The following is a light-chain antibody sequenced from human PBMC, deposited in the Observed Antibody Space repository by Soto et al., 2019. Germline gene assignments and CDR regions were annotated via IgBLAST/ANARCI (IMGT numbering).Light chain of an antibody. CDR3: QLYNDKWT. Sequence: DIQMTQSPSTLSASVGDRVTITCRASQSISSWLAWYQQKPGKAPNLLIYKASSLQSGVPSMFSGSGSGTEFTLTSSSLQPDACGTDYCQLYNDKWTFGQGTKVEIK. CDR1: QSISSW. CDR2: KAS. J-gene: IGKJ1*01. V-gene: IGKV1-5*03.